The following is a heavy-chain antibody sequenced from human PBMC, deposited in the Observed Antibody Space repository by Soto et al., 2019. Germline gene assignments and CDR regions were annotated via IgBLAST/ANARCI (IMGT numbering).Heavy chain of an antibody. CDR3: ARDRRDGYTRSFHF. D-gene: IGHD5-18*01. Sequence: PWKTLSLTCTVSGVSITSYFWSWIRQTPGKGLDWIGSISFSGATYSNPSLKGRAALSVDTSENHLSLTLNSVTSADTAVYFCARDRRDGYTRSFHFSGPAILLTRSS. J-gene: IGHJ4*02. CDR2: ISFSGAT. CDR1: GVSITSYF. V-gene: IGHV4-59*01.